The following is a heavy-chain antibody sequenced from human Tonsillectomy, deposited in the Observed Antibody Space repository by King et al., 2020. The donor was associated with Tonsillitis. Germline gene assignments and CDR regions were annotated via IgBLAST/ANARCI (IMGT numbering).Heavy chain of an antibody. CDR2: IKSKTDGGTT. Sequence: VQLVESGGGLVKPGGSLTLSCVASGLTFSNAWMTWVRQAPGKGLEWVGRIKSKTDGGTTDYAAPVKGRFTISRDDSKNTLFLQMNSLKTEDTAVYYCXTRDXATGAFXIWGQXTMVTVS. CDR1: GLTFSNAW. V-gene: IGHV3-15*01. CDR3: XTRDXATGAFXI. D-gene: IGHD3-16*01. J-gene: IGHJ3*02.